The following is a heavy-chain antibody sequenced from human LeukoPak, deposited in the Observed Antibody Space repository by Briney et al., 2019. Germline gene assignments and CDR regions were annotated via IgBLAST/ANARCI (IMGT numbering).Heavy chain of an antibody. D-gene: IGHD2-2*01. Sequence: SETLSLTCTVSGGSISSGGYYWSWIRQPPGKGLEWIGYIYHSGSTYYNPSLKSRVTISVDRSKNQFSLKLSSVTAADTAVYYCARAVAKRSSTSWAWFDPWGQGTLVTVSS. CDR1: GGSISSGGYY. CDR2: IYHSGST. CDR3: ARAVAKRSSTSWAWFDP. V-gene: IGHV4-30-2*01. J-gene: IGHJ5*02.